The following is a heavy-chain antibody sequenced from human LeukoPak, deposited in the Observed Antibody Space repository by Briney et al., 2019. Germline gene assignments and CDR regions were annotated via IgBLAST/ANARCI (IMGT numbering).Heavy chain of an antibody. Sequence: GGSLRLSCAASGFTFSSYGTHWVRQAPGKGLEWVAVISYDGSNKYYADSVKGRFTVSRDNSKNTLYLQMNSLRAEDTAVYYCAKISGSYRNYFDYWGQGTLVTVSS. CDR1: GFTFSSYG. CDR2: ISYDGSNK. J-gene: IGHJ4*02. D-gene: IGHD1-26*01. V-gene: IGHV3-30*18. CDR3: AKISGSYRNYFDY.